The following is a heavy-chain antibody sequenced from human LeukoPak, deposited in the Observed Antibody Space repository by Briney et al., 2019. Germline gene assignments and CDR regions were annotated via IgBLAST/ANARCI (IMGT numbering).Heavy chain of an antibody. D-gene: IGHD1-26*01. CDR2: IYTSGST. Sequence: SQTLSLTCTVSGGSISSGSYYWSWIRQPAGKGLEWIGRIYTSGSTNYNPSLKSRVTISVDTSKNQFSLKLSSVTAADTAVYYCARERPHVEPAIFDYWGQGTLVTVSS. V-gene: IGHV4-61*02. CDR3: ARERPHVEPAIFDY. J-gene: IGHJ4*02. CDR1: GGSISSGSYY.